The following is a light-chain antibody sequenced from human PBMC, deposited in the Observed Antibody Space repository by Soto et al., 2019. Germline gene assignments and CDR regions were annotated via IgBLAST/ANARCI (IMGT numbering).Light chain of an antibody. CDR2: EVS. CDR1: SSDVGSYNL. CDR3: CSYAGSSTV. V-gene: IGLV2-23*02. Sequence: QSALTQPASVSGSPGQSITISCTGTSSDVGSYNLVSWYQQHPGKAPKLMIYEVSKRPSGVSNRFSGSNSGKTASLTISGLQAEDEADYYCCSYAGSSTVFGTGTKVTVL. J-gene: IGLJ1*01.